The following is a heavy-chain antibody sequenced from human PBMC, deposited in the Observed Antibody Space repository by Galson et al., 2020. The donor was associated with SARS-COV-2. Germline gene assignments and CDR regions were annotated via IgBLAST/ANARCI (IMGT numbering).Heavy chain of an antibody. CDR3: ARGKKDREFGGIFPNFYYYYYLDV. D-gene: IGHD2-21*01. V-gene: IGHV4-34*01. CDR2: ITHSGST. CDR1: GGSFSDDY. Sequence: SETLSLTCAIFGGSFSDDYWNWIRQSPGRGLEWIGEITHSGSTSFNPSLMNRVTISMDMSKNQFSLSVRSVTASDTSIYYCARGKKDREFGGIFPNFYYYYYLDVWGKGTSVTVSS. J-gene: IGHJ6*03.